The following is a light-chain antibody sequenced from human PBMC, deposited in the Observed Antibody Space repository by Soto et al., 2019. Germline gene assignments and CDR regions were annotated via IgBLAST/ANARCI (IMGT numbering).Light chain of an antibody. CDR2: DVS. CDR1: SSDVGGYKY. V-gene: IGLV2-11*01. Sequence: QSALTQPRSVSGSPGQSVTISCTGTSSDVGGYKYVSWYQQHPGKVPNLIIYDVSERPSGVPDRFSGSKSGNTASLSISGLQAEDEADYYCCSYAGSYTVFFGGGTKVTVL. CDR3: CSYAGSYTVF. J-gene: IGLJ2*01.